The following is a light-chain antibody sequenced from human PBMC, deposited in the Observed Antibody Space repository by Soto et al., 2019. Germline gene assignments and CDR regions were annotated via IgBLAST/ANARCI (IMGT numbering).Light chain of an antibody. CDR3: QQYENAPPSCT. Sequence: EIVLTQSPGTLSLSPGERATLSYRASQSVSRSYLAWYQQKPGQAPRLLIYDTSNRATGIPARFSGSGSGTDFTLTISRLEPEDFAVYYCQQYENAPPSCTFGPGTKVDIK. CDR1: QSVSRSY. V-gene: IGKV3-20*01. CDR2: DTS. J-gene: IGKJ3*01.